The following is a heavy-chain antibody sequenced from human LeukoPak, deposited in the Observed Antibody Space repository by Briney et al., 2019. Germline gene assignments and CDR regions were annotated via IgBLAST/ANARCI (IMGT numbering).Heavy chain of an antibody. V-gene: IGHV1-69*13. CDR3: ATKPRFGDPLGLYYYGMDV. J-gene: IGHJ6*02. CDR2: IIPIFGTA. D-gene: IGHD3-10*01. Sequence: GASVKVSCKASGGTFSSYAISWVRQAPGQGLEWMGGIIPIFGTANYAQKFQGRVTITADESTSTAYMELSSLRSEDTAVYYCATKPRFGDPLGLYYYGMDVWGQGATVTVSS. CDR1: GGTFSSYA.